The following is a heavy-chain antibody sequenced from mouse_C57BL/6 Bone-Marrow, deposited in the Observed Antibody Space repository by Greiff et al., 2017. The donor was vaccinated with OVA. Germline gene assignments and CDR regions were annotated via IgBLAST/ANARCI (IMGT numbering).Heavy chain of an antibody. V-gene: IGHV1-64*01. D-gene: IGHD1-1*01. Sequence: VQLQQSGAELVKPGASVKLSCKASGYTFTSYWMHWVKQRPGQGLEWIGMIHPNSGSTNYNEKFKSKATLTVDKSSSTAYMQLSSLTSEDSAVYYCARQYYGSSAFDYWGQGTTLTVSS. J-gene: IGHJ2*01. CDR3: ARQYYGSSAFDY. CDR1: GYTFTSYW. CDR2: IHPNSGST.